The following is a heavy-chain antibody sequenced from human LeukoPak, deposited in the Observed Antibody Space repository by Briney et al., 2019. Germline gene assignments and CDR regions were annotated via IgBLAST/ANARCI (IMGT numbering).Heavy chain of an antibody. D-gene: IGHD1-26*01. CDR2: ISNGGRST. V-gene: IGHV3-23*01. Sequence: PGGSLRLSCATSGFTFSRYAMSWVRQAPGKGLQWVSGISNGGRSTYYADPVKGRFTISRDNSKSTLYLQMNSLRARDTAVYYCAKGGSSLYFFDYWGQGTLVTVSS. CDR1: GFTFSRYA. CDR3: AKGGSSLYFFDY. J-gene: IGHJ4*02.